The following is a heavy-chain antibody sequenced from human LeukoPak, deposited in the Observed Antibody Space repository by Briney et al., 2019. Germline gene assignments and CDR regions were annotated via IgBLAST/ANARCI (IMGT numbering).Heavy chain of an antibody. Sequence: SETLSLTCTVSGGSISNSYWTWIRQPPGKGLQWIGYIYYSGSANYNPSLKSRVTISVDTSKNQFSLKLSSVTAADTAVYYCARVGFRRNYYYMDVWVREPWSPSP. D-gene: IGHD3-16*01. J-gene: IGHJ6*03. CDR1: GGSISNSY. V-gene: IGHV4-59*01. CDR3: ARVGFRRNYYYMDV. CDR2: IYYSGSA.